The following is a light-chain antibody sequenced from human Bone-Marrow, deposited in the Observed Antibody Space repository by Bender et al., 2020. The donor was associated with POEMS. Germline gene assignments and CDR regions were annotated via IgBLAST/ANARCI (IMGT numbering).Light chain of an antibody. Sequence: QSVLTQPPSVSGAPGQRVTISCSGSSSNIGALYDVHWYQQLPGTAPRLLIYGNNNRPSGVPDRFSGSQSGTSASLAITGLQAEDEADYYCQSFDSSLSVVFGGGTKLTVL. CDR2: GNN. CDR3: QSFDSSLSVV. V-gene: IGLV1-40*01. J-gene: IGLJ2*01. CDR1: SSNIGALYD.